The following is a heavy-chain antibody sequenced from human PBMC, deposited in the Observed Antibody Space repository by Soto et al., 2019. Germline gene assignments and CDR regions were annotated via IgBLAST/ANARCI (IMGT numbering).Heavy chain of an antibody. CDR2: IYYSGST. CDR1: GGSISSGGYY. Sequence: SSETLSLTCXVSGGSISSGGYYWSWIRQHPGKGLEWIGYIYYSGSTYYNPSLKSRVTISVDTSKNQFSLKLSSVTAADTAVYYCARVFKDIVVVPAAIGNNNWFDPWGQGTLVTVSS. V-gene: IGHV4-31*03. D-gene: IGHD2-2*02. J-gene: IGHJ5*02. CDR3: ARVFKDIVVVPAAIGNNNWFDP.